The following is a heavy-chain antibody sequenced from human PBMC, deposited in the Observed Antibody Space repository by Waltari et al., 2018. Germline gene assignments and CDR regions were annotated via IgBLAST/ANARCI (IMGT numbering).Heavy chain of an antibody. D-gene: IGHD3-10*01. Sequence: EVQLVESGGGLVQPGGSLRLSCEASGFTSRSSEMNWVRPAPGEGREGCSYISSSGSTIYYADSVKGLFTISRDNAKNSLYLQMNSLRAEDTAVYYCARVSGELLYYYYCMDVWGQGTTVTVSS. CDR2: ISSSGSTI. V-gene: IGHV3-48*03. J-gene: IGHJ6*02. CDR3: ARVSGELLYYYYCMDV. CDR1: GFTSRSSE.